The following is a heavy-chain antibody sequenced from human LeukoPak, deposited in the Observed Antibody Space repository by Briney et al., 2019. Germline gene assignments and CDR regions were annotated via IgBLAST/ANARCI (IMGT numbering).Heavy chain of an antibody. V-gene: IGHV3-30*18. CDR3: AKDTQGYSSSWYPLYYYYYGMDV. J-gene: IGHJ6*04. CDR2: ISYDGSNK. Sequence: PGGSLRLSCAASGFTFSSYGTHWVRQAPGKGLEWGAVISYDGSNKYYADSVKGRFTISRDNSKNTLYLQMNSLRAEDTAVYYCAKDTQGYSSSWYPLYYYYYGMDVWGKGTTVTVSS. CDR1: GFTFSSYG. D-gene: IGHD6-13*01.